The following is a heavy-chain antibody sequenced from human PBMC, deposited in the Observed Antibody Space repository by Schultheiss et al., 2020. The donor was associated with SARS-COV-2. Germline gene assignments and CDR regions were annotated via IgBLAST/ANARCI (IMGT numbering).Heavy chain of an antibody. CDR2: ISSSGSTI. J-gene: IGHJ6*02. CDR1: GFTFSSYA. Sequence: GGSLRLSCAASGFTFSSYAMHWVRQAPGKGLEWVSYISSSGSTIYYADSVKGRFTISRDNAKNSLYLQMNSLRAEDTAVYYCARESIVVVTATNYYYYYGMDVWGQGTTVTVSS. V-gene: IGHV3-48*04. CDR3: ARESIVVVTATNYYYYYGMDV. D-gene: IGHD2-21*02.